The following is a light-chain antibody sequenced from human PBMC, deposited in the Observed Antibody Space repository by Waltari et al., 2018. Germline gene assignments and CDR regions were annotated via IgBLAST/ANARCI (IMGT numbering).Light chain of an antibody. Sequence: AIRITQSPPSLSASTGDRVTITCRASQGISSYLAWYQQKPGKAPKLLIYAASTLQSGVPSRFSGSGSGTDFTLTISCLQSEDVATYYCQQYYSYPQTFGQGTKVEIK. V-gene: IGKV1-8*01. J-gene: IGKJ1*01. CDR3: QQYYSYPQT. CDR2: AAS. CDR1: QGISSY.